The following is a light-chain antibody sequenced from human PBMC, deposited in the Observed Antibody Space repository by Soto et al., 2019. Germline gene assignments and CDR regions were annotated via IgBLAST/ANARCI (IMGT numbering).Light chain of an antibody. J-gene: IGKJ1*01. Sequence: EIVLTQSPGTQSLSPGERATLSCRASQSVSSSYLAWYQQKPGQAPRLLIYGISTRATGIPDRFSGSGSGTDFTLTISRLEPEDFVVYYCQQYGSSPWTFGQGTKVEIK. V-gene: IGKV3-20*01. CDR3: QQYGSSPWT. CDR2: GIS. CDR1: QSVSSSY.